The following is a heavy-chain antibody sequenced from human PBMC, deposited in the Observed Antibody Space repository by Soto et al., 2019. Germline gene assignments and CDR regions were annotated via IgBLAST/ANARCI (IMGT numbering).Heavy chain of an antibody. Sequence: QVQLVESGGGVVQPGWSLRLSCAASGFTFSSYGKHWVRQAPGKGLEWVGIIWLDGSNKYYADSVKGRFSISRDNSKNTLYLQMNSLGAEDTAVYYCARALGYCSGGGCYSSYYWGQGTLVTVSS. CDR1: GFTFSSYG. V-gene: IGHV3-33*01. CDR3: ARALGYCSGGGCYSSYY. J-gene: IGHJ4*02. CDR2: IWLDGSNK. D-gene: IGHD2-15*01.